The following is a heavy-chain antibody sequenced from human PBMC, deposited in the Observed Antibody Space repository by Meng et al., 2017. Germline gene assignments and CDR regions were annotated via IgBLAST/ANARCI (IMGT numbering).Heavy chain of an antibody. CDR3: ARDDYYDSSGYYSGGDY. J-gene: IGHJ4*02. CDR2: IKQDGSEK. V-gene: IGHV3-7*01. D-gene: IGHD3-22*01. CDR1: GFTFSSYW. Sequence: GESLKISCAASGFTFSSYWMSWVRQAPGKGLEWVANIKQDGSEKYYVDSVKGRFTISRDNAKNSLYLQMNSLRAEDTAVYYCARDDYYDSSGYYSGGDYWGQGTLVTVYS.